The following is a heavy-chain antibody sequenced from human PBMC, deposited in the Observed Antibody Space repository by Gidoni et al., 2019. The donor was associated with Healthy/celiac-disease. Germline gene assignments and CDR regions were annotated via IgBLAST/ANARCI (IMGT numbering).Heavy chain of an antibody. Sequence: QVQLQESGPGLVKPSQTLSLTCPVSGGSISSGDYYWSWIRPPPGKGLEWIGYIYYSGTNYYNPSLKSRVTISVDTSKNQFSLKLSSVTAADTAVYYCAREEMYYYDSSGYSGVSWFDPWGQGTLVTVSS. D-gene: IGHD3-22*01. CDR3: AREEMYYYDSSGYSGVSWFDP. CDR1: GGSISSGDYY. J-gene: IGHJ5*02. CDR2: IYYSGTN. V-gene: IGHV4-30-4*01.